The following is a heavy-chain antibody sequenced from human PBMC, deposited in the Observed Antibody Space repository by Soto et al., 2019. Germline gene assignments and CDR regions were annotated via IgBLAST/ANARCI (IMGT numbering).Heavy chain of an antibody. Sequence: GGPNRLSCTASECNFTYYAVSRVSQAPGKGLEWVSAISANGQGIYYADSVRGRFTISRDNSKNTVFLHMDSLRAEDTAVYYCAKDRDYPRDQFHYWGQGTLVTVSS. V-gene: IGHV3-23*01. CDR2: ISANGQGI. CDR3: AKDRDYPRDQFHY. J-gene: IGHJ4*02. CDR1: ECNFTYYA. D-gene: IGHD2-2*01.